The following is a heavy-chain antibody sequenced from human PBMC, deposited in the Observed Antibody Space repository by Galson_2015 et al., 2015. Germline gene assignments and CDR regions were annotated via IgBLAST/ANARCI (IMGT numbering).Heavy chain of an antibody. CDR3: ARNVADTCDFDY. CDR2: MNTNSGNT. CDR1: GYTFTSYD. J-gene: IGHJ4*02. D-gene: IGHD6-19*01. V-gene: IGHV1-8*01. Sequence: SVKVSCKASGYTFTSYDINWVRQAPGQGLERMGWMNTNSGNTGYAQKIQGRVAMTRSTSIGTAYMELSSLKSEDTAVYYCARNVADTCDFDYWGQGTLVTASS.